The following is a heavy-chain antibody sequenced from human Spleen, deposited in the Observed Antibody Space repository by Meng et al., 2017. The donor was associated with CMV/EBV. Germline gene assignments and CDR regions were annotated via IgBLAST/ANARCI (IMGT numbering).Heavy chain of an antibody. J-gene: IGHJ1*01. D-gene: IGHD2-8*01. Sequence: SCRASGYSFTSFDINWVRQATGQGLEWMGWMNPNSGNTGYAQKFQGRVTLSRNTSISTAYMELSSLRSEDTAVYYCARGGEMGYFQHWGQGTLVTVSS. V-gene: IGHV1-8*03. CDR3: ARGGEMGYFQH. CDR1: GYSFTSFD. CDR2: MNPNSGNT.